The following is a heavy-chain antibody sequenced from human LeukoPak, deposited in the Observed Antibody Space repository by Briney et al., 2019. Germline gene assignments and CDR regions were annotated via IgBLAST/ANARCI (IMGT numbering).Heavy chain of an antibody. D-gene: IGHD3-3*01. CDR2: INPSSGST. CDR3: AREGRRLRFLEWLLRPNWFDP. Sequence: ASVKVSCKASGYTFTSYYMHWVRQAPGQGLEWMGIINPSSGSTSYAQKFQGRVTMTRDMSTSTVYMELSSLRSEDTAVYYCAREGRRLRFLEWLLRPNWFDPWGQGTLVTVSS. CDR1: GYTFTSYY. J-gene: IGHJ5*02. V-gene: IGHV1-46*01.